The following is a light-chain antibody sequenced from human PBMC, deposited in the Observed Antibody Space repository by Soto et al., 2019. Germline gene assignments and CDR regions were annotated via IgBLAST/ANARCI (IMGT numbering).Light chain of an antibody. CDR3: GTWDDSLSGLVV. Sequence: QSVLTQPPSISAAPGQKVTISCSGRSSNIVSNYVSWYQQLPGSAPKLLIYDSDKRPSAIPDRFCGSKSGTSATLAITGLRTGDEADYYCGTWDDSLSGLVVFGGGTKLTVL. CDR2: DSD. J-gene: IGLJ2*01. CDR1: SSNIVSNY. V-gene: IGLV1-51*01.